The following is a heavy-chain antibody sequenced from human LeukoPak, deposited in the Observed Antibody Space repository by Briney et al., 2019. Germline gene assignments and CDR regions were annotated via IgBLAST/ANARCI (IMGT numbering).Heavy chain of an antibody. D-gene: IGHD3-3*01. CDR1: GGSISSHY. J-gene: IGHJ6*03. CDR3: ARVIFGVTSYYYYYYMDV. CDR2: IYYSGST. V-gene: IGHV4-59*11. Sequence: SETLSLTCTVSGGSISSHYWSWIRQPPGKGLEWIGYIYYSGSTNYNPSLKSRVTISVGTSRNQFSLKLSSVTAADTAVYYCARVIFGVTSYYYYYYMDVWGKGTTVTVSS.